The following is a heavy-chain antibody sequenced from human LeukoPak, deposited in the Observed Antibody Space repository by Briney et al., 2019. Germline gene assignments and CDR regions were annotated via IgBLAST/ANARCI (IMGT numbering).Heavy chain of an antibody. CDR2: ISSSSSYI. Sequence: GGSLRLSCAASGFTFSSYSMNWVRQAPGKGLEWVSSISSSSSYIYYADSVKGRFTISSDNAKNSLYLQMNSLRAEDTAVYYCARDFTSATVTTSDYWGQGTLVTVSS. CDR3: ARDFTSATVTTSDY. D-gene: IGHD4-17*01. CDR1: GFTFSSYS. V-gene: IGHV3-21*01. J-gene: IGHJ4*02.